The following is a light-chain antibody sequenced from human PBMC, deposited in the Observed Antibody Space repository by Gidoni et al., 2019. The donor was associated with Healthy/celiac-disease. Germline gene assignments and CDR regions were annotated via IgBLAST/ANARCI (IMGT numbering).Light chain of an antibody. Sequence: QSVLTQPPSASGTPGQRVTLSCSGSSSNIGSNTVNWYQQPPGTAPKLLIYSNNQRPSGVPDRFSGSKSGTSASLAISGLQSEDEADYYCAAWDDSLNGFYVFGTGTKVTVL. V-gene: IGLV1-44*01. CDR1: SSNIGSNT. CDR2: SNN. J-gene: IGLJ1*01. CDR3: AAWDDSLNGFYV.